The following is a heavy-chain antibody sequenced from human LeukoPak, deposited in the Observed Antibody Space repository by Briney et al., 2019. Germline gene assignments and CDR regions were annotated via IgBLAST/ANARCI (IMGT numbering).Heavy chain of an antibody. CDR1: GGSISNYY. D-gene: IGHD3-10*01. J-gene: IGHJ5*02. CDR3: ARDPSSFGGRLDP. V-gene: IGHV4-4*07. CDR2: IYSSGST. Sequence: SETLSLTCTVSGGSISNYYWNWIRQPAGKGLEWIGRIYSSGSTNYNPSLKSRVTMSVDTSKNQFSLKLSSVTAADTAVYYCARDPSSFGGRLDPWGQGTLVAVSS.